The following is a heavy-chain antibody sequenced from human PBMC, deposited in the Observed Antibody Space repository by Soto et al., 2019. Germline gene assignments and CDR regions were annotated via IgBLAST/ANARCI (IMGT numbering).Heavy chain of an antibody. Sequence: ASVKVSCKASGYTFTSYGISWLRQAPGQGLEWMGWISAYNGNTNYAQKLQGRVTMTTDTSTSTAYMELRSLRSDDTAVYYCAREYDFWSGSGAFDIWGQGTMVTVSS. CDR3: AREYDFWSGSGAFDI. J-gene: IGHJ3*02. CDR1: GYTFTSYG. D-gene: IGHD3-3*01. CDR2: ISAYNGNT. V-gene: IGHV1-18*01.